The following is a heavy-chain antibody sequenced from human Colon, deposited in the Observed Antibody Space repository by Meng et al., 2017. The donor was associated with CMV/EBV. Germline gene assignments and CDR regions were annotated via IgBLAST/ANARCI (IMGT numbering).Heavy chain of an antibody. D-gene: IGHD3-3*01. CDR3: ARGGVLRFLEWSA. CDR2: IYYSGST. J-gene: IGHJ4*02. V-gene: IGHV4-39*07. CDR1: GGSISSSNYY. Sequence: SETLSLTCTVSGGSISSSNYYWGWIRQPPGKGLEWIGSIYYSGSTYYNPSLKSRVTISVDTSKNQFSLRLSSVTVADTAVYYCARGGVLRFLEWSAWGQGTLVTVSS.